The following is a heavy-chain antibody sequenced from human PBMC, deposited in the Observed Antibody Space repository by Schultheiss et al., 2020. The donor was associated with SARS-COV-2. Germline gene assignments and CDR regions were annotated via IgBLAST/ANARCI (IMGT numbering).Heavy chain of an antibody. CDR1: GFTFSSYE. D-gene: IGHD5-18*01. J-gene: IGHJ6*02. CDR3: ARDVDTAVFDYYYGMDV. CDR2: ISSSGSTI. Sequence: SFAASGFTFSSYEMNWVRQAPGKGLEWVSYISSSGSTIYYADSVKGRFTISRDNAKNSLYLQMNSLRAEDTAVYYCARDVDTAVFDYYYGMDVWGQGTTVTVSS. V-gene: IGHV3-48*03.